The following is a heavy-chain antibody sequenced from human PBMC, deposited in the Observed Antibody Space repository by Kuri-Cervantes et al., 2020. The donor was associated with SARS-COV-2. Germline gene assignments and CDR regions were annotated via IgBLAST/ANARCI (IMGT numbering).Heavy chain of an antibody. Sequence: GESLKISCAAFGFTFSSYAMSWVRQTPGKGLEWISYISSSDSTTYYADSVKGRFTISRDNAKRTLFLQMNSLRVDDTAVYYCSRDQVSAAGTANYWGQGALVTVSS. CDR1: GFTFSSYA. D-gene: IGHD6-13*01. J-gene: IGHJ4*02. CDR2: ISSSDSTT. V-gene: IGHV3-48*04. CDR3: SRDQVSAAGTANY.